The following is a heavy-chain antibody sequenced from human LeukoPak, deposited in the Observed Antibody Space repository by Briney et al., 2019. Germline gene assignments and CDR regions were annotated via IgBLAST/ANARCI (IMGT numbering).Heavy chain of an antibody. CDR1: GFTFSSYG. CDR2: ISGSGGST. Sequence: GGSLRLSCAASGFTFSSYGMSWVRQAPGKGLEWVSAISGSGGSTYYADSVKGRFTISRDNSKNTLYLQMNSLRAEDTAVYYCAKGADYYDSSRWFDPWGQGTLVTVSS. V-gene: IGHV3-23*01. CDR3: AKGADYYDSSRWFDP. J-gene: IGHJ5*02. D-gene: IGHD3-22*01.